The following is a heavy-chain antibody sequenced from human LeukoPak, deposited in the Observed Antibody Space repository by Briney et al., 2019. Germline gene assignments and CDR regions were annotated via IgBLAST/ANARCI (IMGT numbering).Heavy chain of an antibody. CDR2: ISYDGTKE. Sequence: PRGSERLSCAASGFSLSSYAMHWVRQAPGKGVEWVAIISYDGTKEYYGDSVKGRFTISRDNSKNTVYLQMNSLRAEDTAVYYCARGGHIVVVTSGVLAAYFQHWDQGALATVTS. J-gene: IGHJ1*01. CDR3: ARGGHIVVVTSGVLAAYFQH. CDR1: GFSLSSYA. D-gene: IGHD2-21*02. V-gene: IGHV3-30-3*01.